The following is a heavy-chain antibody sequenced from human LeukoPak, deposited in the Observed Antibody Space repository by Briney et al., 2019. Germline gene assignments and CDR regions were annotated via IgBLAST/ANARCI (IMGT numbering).Heavy chain of an antibody. D-gene: IGHD6-6*01. J-gene: IGHJ3*02. CDR3: ARSMSIAARPGAFDI. V-gene: IGHV1-69*13. CDR1: GGTFSSYA. CDR2: IIPIFGTA. Sequence: SVKVSCKASGGTFSSYAISWVRQAPGQGLEWMGGIIPIFGTANYAQKFQGRVTITADESTSTAYVELSSLRSEDTAVYYCARSMSIAARPGAFDIWGQGTMVTVSS.